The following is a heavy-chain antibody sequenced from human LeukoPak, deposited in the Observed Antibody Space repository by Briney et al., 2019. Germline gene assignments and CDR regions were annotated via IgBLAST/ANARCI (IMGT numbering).Heavy chain of an antibody. V-gene: IGHV1-2*04. CDR2: INPNSGGT. J-gene: IGHJ4*02. Sequence: ASVKVSCKASGYTFTGYYMHWVRQAPGQGLEWMGWINPNSGGTNYAQKFQGWVTMTRDTSISTAYMELSSLRSEDTAVYYCARDTPYSYFDYWGQGTLVTVSS. CDR3: ARDTPYSYFDY. D-gene: IGHD2-21*01. CDR1: GYTFTGYY.